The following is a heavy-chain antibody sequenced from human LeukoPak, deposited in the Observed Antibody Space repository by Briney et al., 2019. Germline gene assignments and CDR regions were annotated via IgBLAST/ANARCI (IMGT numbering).Heavy chain of an antibody. CDR2: MNPNTGNS. D-gene: IGHD4-23*01. CDR1: GYTFGIYD. Sequence: ASVKVSCKASGYTFGIYDINWVRHAAGQGLEWMGWMNPNTGNSGFPPRFQGRVTITRDNSITTAYMELSSLTYEDTAVYYCARVLGGGNSVHFDDWGQGTLVTVSS. J-gene: IGHJ4*02. CDR3: ARVLGGGNSVHFDD. V-gene: IGHV1-8*03.